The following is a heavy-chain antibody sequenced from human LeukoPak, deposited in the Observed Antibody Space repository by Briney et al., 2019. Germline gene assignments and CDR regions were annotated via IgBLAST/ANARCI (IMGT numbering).Heavy chain of an antibody. D-gene: IGHD5-12*01. Sequence: SVKVSCKASGFTFTSSAVQWVRQARGQRLEWIGWIVVGSGNTNYAQKFQERVTITRDMSTSTAYMELSSLRSEDTAVYYCAADQYSGYDSFGYWGRGTLVTVSS. CDR3: AADQYSGYDSFGY. J-gene: IGHJ4*02. CDR1: GFTFTSSA. V-gene: IGHV1-58*01. CDR2: IVVGSGNT.